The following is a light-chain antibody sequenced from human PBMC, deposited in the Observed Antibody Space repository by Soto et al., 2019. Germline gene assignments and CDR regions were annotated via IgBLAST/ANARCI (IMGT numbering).Light chain of an antibody. CDR2: KAH. CDR3: QHYNSYSEA. Sequence: DNQMTQAPSTLSASLGEGVTITCRASQTISSWLAWYQQKPGKAPQLLIHKAHTLKSGVPSRFSGSGSGTEFTLTISSLQPDDFATYYCQHYNSYSEAFGQGTKVDIK. CDR1: QTISSW. J-gene: IGKJ1*01. V-gene: IGKV1-5*03.